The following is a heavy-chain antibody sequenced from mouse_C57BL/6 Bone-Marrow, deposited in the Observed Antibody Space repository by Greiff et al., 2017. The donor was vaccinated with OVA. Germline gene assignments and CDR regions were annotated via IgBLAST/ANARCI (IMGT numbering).Heavy chain of an antibody. D-gene: IGHD1-1*01. Sequence: EVKLMESGTVLARAGASVKMSCKTSGYTFTSYWMHWVKQRPGQGLEWIGAIYPGNSDTSYNQKFKGKAKLTAVTSASTAYMELSSLTNEDSAVYYCTREGYYYGSSYDYFDYWGQGTTLTVSS. CDR1: GYTFTSYW. V-gene: IGHV1-5*01. CDR3: TREGYYYGSSYDYFDY. CDR2: IYPGNSDT. J-gene: IGHJ2*01.